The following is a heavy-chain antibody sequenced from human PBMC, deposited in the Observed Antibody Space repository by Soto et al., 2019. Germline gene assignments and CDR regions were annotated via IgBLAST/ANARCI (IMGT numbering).Heavy chain of an antibody. V-gene: IGHV1-69*14. J-gene: IGHJ4*02. CDR2: IIRFFGTA. D-gene: IGHD2-15*01. CDR3: AAPTSCSGGSCPIDY. CDR1: GGIFSSYA. Sequence: QVQLVQSGAEVKKPGSSVKVSCKASGGIFSSYATNWVRQAPGQGLEWMGGIIRFFGTANYAQKFQGRVTISADKSTDTVYMELTSLRSEDTAVYYCAAPTSCSGGSCPIDYWGQGTLVTVSS.